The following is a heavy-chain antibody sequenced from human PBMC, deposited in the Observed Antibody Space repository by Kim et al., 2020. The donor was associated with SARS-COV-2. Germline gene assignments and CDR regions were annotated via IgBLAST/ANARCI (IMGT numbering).Heavy chain of an antibody. V-gene: IGHV4-39*07. D-gene: IGHD6-19*01. CDR3: ARDSSASYLDY. CDR2: T. J-gene: IGHJ4*02. Sequence: TYYNPSLRSRVTISLDTSKNQFSLKLSSVTAADTAVYFCARDSSASYLDYWGQGTLVTVSS.